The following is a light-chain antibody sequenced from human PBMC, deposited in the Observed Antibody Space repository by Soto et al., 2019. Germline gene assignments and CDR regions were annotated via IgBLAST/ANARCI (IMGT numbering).Light chain of an antibody. J-gene: IGKJ1*01. CDR3: QQRSNWPSGT. Sequence: EIVLPPSPATLSLSPGESATLSCRASQSVTNYLAWYQQNPGQAPRLLIYDASNRATGIPARFSGSGSGTDFTLTISSLEPEDFAVYYCQQRSNWPSGTFGQGTKVEIK. CDR2: DAS. CDR1: QSVTNY. V-gene: IGKV3-11*01.